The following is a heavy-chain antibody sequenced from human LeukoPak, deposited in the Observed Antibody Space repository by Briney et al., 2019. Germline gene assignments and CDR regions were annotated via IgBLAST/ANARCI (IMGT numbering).Heavy chain of an antibody. J-gene: IGHJ4*02. V-gene: IGHV4-59*08. CDR2: IYYSEST. CDR3: ARHSGWFGDRPYFDY. Sequence: SETLSLTCTVSGGSISSYYWSWIRQPPGKGLEWIGYIYYSESTNYNPSLKSRVTISVDTSKNQFSLKLSSVTAADTAVYYCARHSGWFGDRPYFDYWGQGTLVTVSS. D-gene: IGHD3-10*01. CDR1: GGSISSYY.